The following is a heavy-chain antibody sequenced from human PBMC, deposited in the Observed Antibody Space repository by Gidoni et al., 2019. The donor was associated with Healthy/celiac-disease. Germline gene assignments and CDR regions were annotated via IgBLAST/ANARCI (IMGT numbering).Heavy chain of an antibody. CDR3: ASLITMVRGVGFDY. V-gene: IGHV1-69*01. J-gene: IGHJ4*02. CDR1: GGTFSSYA. D-gene: IGHD3-10*01. Sequence: QAQLVQSGAEVKKPGSSVKVSCKAPGGTFSSYAISWVRQAPGQGLEWMGGIIPIFGTANYAQKFQGRVTITADESTSTAYMELSSLRSEDTAVYYCASLITMVRGVGFDYWGQGTLVTVSS. CDR2: IIPIFGTA.